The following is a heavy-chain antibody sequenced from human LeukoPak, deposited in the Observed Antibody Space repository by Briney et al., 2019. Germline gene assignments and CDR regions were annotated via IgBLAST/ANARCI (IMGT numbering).Heavy chain of an antibody. D-gene: IGHD3-22*01. V-gene: IGHV3-15*07. J-gene: IGHJ4*02. CDR1: GFTFSNAW. CDR2: IRSNSDGGTI. Sequence: GGSLRLSCATSGFTFSNAWMNWVRQAPGKGLEWVGRIRSNSDGGTIDYAAPVKGRFTLSRDDSKTTLYLQMNSLQTEDTAVYYCAKDYYYDSSGLNYFDYWGQGTLVTVSS. CDR3: AKDYYYDSSGLNYFDY.